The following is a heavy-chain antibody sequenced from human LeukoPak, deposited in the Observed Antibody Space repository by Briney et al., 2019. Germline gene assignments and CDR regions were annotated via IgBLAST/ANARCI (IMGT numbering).Heavy chain of an antibody. D-gene: IGHD2-15*01. CDR2: ISWNSGSI. J-gene: IGHJ4*02. V-gene: IGHV3-9*01. CDR3: AKDKAYCSGGSCYTPRLFDY. CDR1: GFTFSSCA. Sequence: PGGSLRLSCAASGFTFSSCAMSWVRQAPGKGLEWVSGISWNSGSIGYADSVKGRFTISRDNAKNPLYLQMNSLRAEDTALYYCAKDKAYCSGGSCYTPRLFDYWGQGTLVTVSS.